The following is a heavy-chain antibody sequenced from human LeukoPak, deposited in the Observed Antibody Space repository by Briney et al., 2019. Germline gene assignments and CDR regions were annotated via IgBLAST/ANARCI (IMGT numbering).Heavy chain of an antibody. Sequence: GGSLGLSGAASGFPFSSYWLSWAPRPPGRGWGWVANIKQDGSEKYYVDSVKGRFTISRDNAKNSLYLQMNSLRAEDTAVYYCARDRVNYFDYWGQGTLVTVSS. V-gene: IGHV3-7*01. CDR2: IKQDGSEK. J-gene: IGHJ4*02. D-gene: IGHD4-23*01. CDR1: GFPFSSYW. CDR3: ARDRVNYFDY.